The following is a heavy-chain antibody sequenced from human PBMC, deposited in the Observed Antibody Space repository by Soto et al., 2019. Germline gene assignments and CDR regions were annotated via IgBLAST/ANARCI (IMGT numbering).Heavy chain of an antibody. CDR2: VHHSGTS. CDR1: GGSFNDYF. V-gene: IGHV4-34*02. J-gene: IGHJ6*02. Sequence: QVALQQWGAGLLKPSQTLSLTCGVYGGSFNDYFWTWIRLTPGQGLEWIGEVHHSGTSYYNPSLKTRLTVSVDTSKSQFSLTLTSMPAADTGTYYCARRKDSSRYFYGMDVWGQGTTVVVS. CDR3: ARRKDSSRYFYGMDV. D-gene: IGHD6-13*01.